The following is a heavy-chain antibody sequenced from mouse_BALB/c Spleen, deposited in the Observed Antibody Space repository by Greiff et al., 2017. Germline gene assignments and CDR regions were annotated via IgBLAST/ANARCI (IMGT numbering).Heavy chain of an antibody. V-gene: IGHV1S81*02. CDR2: INPSNGRT. D-gene: IGHD2-4*01. CDR3: ARSDYDYDDTWFAY. J-gene: IGHJ3*01. CDR1: GYTFTSYW. Sequence: QVQLQQPGAELVKPGASVKLSCKASGYTFTSYWMHWVKQRPGQGLEWIGEINPSNGRTNYNEKFKGKATLTTDKSSSTAYMQLSRLTSEDSAVYFCARSDYDYDDTWFAYWGQGTLVTVSA.